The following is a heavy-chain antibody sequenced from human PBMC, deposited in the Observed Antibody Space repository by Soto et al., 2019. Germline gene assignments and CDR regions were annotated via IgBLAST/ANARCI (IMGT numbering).Heavy chain of an antibody. CDR3: ARDLGYCSSTSCARYYYYGMDV. Sequence: ASVKFSCKASGYTFTGYYMHWVRQAPGQGLEWMGWINPNSGGTNYAQKFQGWVTMTRDTSISTAYMELSRLRSDDTAVYYCARDLGYCSSTSCARYYYYGMDVWGQGTTVTVSS. V-gene: IGHV1-2*04. J-gene: IGHJ6*02. D-gene: IGHD2-2*01. CDR2: INPNSGGT. CDR1: GYTFTGYY.